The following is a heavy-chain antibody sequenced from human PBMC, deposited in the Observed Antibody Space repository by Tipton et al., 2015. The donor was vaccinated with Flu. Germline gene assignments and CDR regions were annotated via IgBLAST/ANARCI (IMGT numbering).Heavy chain of an antibody. D-gene: IGHD7-27*01. Sequence: QLVQSGGGLVQPGGSLRLSCAATGFTFSNYEMNWVRQAPGKGLEWLSYISSSGSTISYADSVRGRFTISRDNAKNSLYLQLNSLRAEDMALYYCATLTGDDYWGQGDLVTVSS. J-gene: IGHJ4*02. CDR3: ATLTGDDY. CDR2: ISSSGSTI. CDR1: GFTFSNYE. V-gene: IGHV3-48*03.